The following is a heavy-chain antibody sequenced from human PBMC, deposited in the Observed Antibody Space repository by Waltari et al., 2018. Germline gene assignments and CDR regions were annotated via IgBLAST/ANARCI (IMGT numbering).Heavy chain of an antibody. CDR1: GYSISSGYY. J-gene: IGHJ4*02. V-gene: IGHV4-38-2*01. D-gene: IGHD3-10*01. CDR3: ARHFGSGSYRFPFDY. Sequence: QVQLQESGPGLVKPSETLSLTCAVSGYSISSGYYWGWIRQSPGKGLEWIGSIYHSGSTYYNPSLKSRVTISVDTSKNQFSLKLSSVTAADTAVYYCARHFGSGSYRFPFDYWGQGTLVTVSS. CDR2: IYHSGST.